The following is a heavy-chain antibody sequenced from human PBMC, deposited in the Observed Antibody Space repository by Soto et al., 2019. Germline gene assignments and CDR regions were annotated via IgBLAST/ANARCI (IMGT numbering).Heavy chain of an antibody. J-gene: IGHJ4*02. CDR1: GFTLSRYG. CDR3: AKASRYYGSGSYYTSDY. Sequence: QVQMVESGGGVVQPGRSLRLSCAASGFTLSRYGMHWVRQAPGKGLEWVPAIPYDGSNKHYVDSVKGGFTISRDNSKSTLYLQMNSLRAEDTAVYYCAKASRYYGSGSYYTSDYWGQGTLVTVSS. V-gene: IGHV3-30*18. D-gene: IGHD3-10*01. CDR2: IPYDGSNK.